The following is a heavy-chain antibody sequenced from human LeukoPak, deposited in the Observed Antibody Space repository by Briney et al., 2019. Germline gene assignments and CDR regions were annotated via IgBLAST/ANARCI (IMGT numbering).Heavy chain of an antibody. Sequence: GGSLRLSCAASGFTVSTNYMSWVRQAPGKGLEWVSIIYSGGSIFYADSVKGRFTISRDSFKNSLYLQMNSLRAEDTALYYCAKNSDSSGTYFDHWGQGTLVTVSS. D-gene: IGHD3-22*01. V-gene: IGHV3-53*01. CDR3: AKNSDSSGTYFDH. CDR2: IYSGGSI. J-gene: IGHJ4*02. CDR1: GFTVSTNY.